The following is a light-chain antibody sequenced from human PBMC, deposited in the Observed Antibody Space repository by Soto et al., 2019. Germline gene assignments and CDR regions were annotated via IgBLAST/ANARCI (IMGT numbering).Light chain of an antibody. J-gene: IGLJ1*01. V-gene: IGLV4-69*01. CDR3: QTWGSGIKV. CDR2: LNSDGSH. CDR1: SGHSSYA. Sequence: QLVLTQSPSASASLEASVKLTCTLSSGHSSYAIAWHQQQPEKGPRYLMKLNSDGSHSKGDGIPDRFSGSSSGAERYLTISSLQSEDEADYYCQTWGSGIKVFGTGTKVTVL.